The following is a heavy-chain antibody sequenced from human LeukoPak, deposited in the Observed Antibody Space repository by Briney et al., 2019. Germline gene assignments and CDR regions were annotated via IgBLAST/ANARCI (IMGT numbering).Heavy chain of an antibody. CDR3: AKDLGAGDFDY. Sequence: GGSLRLSCAASGFTFSSYEMNWVRQAPGKGLEWVSYISSSGSTIYYADSVKGRFTISRDNSKNTLYLQMNSLRAEDTAVYYCAKDLGAGDFDYWGQGTLVTVSS. D-gene: IGHD3-16*01. CDR1: GFTFSSYE. V-gene: IGHV3-48*03. CDR2: ISSSGSTI. J-gene: IGHJ4*02.